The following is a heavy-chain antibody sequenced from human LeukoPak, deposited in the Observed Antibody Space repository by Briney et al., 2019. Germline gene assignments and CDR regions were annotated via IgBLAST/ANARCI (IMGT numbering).Heavy chain of an antibody. CDR2: INHSGST. Sequence: SETLSLTCAVYGGSFSGYYWSWIRQPPGKGLEWIGEINHSGSTNYNPSLKSRVTISVDTSKNQFSLKLSSVTAADTAVYYCASNPFDYYGSGSYSVDYWGQGTLVTVSS. J-gene: IGHJ4*02. V-gene: IGHV4-34*01. D-gene: IGHD3-10*01. CDR3: ASNPFDYYGSGSYSVDY. CDR1: GGSFSGYY.